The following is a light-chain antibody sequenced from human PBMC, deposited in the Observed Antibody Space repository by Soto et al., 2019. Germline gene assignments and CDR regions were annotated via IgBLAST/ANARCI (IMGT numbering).Light chain of an antibody. V-gene: IGLV7-43*01. CDR2: NTN. CDR1: TGPVTRGHF. Sequence: QTVVTQEPSLTVSPGGTVTLTCASSTGPVTRGHFPNWFQQKPGQAPRPLIYNTNNSHSWTPARVSGFLLGGNAALTLSGVQPEDEADYYCRLYYGTFHVFGGGTKLTVL. J-gene: IGLJ2*01. CDR3: RLYYGTFHV.